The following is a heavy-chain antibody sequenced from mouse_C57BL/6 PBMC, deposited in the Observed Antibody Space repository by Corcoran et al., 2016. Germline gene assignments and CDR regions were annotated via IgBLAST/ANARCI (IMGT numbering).Heavy chain of an antibody. D-gene: IGHD2-2*01. J-gene: IGHJ4*01. Sequence: VQLRQSGAELLRPGASVKLSCKATGYTFTGYWIEWVKQRPGHGPEWLGEMLPGSGSTNYNAKFKGKATVSADTSSNTAYMQLRSLTTEDSAIYYCARGLGAMDYWGQGTSVTVSS. CDR1: GYTFTGYW. CDR3: ARGLGAMDY. CDR2: MLPGSGST. V-gene: IGHV1-9*01.